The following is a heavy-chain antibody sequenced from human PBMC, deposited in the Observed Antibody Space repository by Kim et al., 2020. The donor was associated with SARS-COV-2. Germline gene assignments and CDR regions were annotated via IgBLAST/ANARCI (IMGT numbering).Heavy chain of an antibody. CDR1: GFTFSSYG. CDR3: ARSGLDSSGWNTEDYYGMDV. Sequence: GGSLRLSCAASGFTFSSYGMHWVRQAPGKGLEWVAVIWYDGSNKYYADSVKGRFTISRDNSKNTLYLQMNSLRAEDTAVYYCARSGLDSSGWNTEDYYGMDVWGQGTTVPVSS. V-gene: IGHV3-33*01. J-gene: IGHJ6*02. CDR2: IWYDGSNK. D-gene: IGHD6-19*01.